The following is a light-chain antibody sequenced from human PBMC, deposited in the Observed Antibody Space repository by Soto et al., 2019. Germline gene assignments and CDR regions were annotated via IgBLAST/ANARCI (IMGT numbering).Light chain of an antibody. V-gene: IGLV2-23*02. CDR1: SSDVGSYNL. CDR3: CSYAGSSTWV. CDR2: EVS. J-gene: IGLJ3*02. Sequence: QSVLTQPASVSGSPGQSITISCTGTSSDVGSYNLVSWYQQRPGKGPKLMIYEVSKRPSAVSNRFSGSKSGNTASLTISGLQAEDEADYSCCSYAGSSTWVFGGGTKVTVL.